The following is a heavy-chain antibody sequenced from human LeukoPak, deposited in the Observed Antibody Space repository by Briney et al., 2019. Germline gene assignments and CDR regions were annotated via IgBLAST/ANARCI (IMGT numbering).Heavy chain of an antibody. V-gene: IGHV5-51*01. D-gene: IGHD3-16*01. CDR1: GYSFTSYW. CDR3: ASPHYDYVWSHAFDI. CDR2: IYPGDSDT. Sequence: GESLKISCKGSGYSFTSYWIGWVRHMPGKGLEWMGIIYPGDSDTRYSPSFQGQVTISADKSISTAYLQWSSLKASDTAMYYCASPHYDYVWSHAFDIWGQGTMVTVSS. J-gene: IGHJ3*02.